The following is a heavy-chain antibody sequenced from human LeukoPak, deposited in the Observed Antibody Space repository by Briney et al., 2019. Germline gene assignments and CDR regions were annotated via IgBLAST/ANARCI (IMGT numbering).Heavy chain of an antibody. CDR3: AREGGYSYGYSLDY. CDR1: GFTVSSNY. Sequence: GGSLRLSCAASGFTVSSNYMSWVRQAPGKGLEWVSVIYSGGSTYYADSVKGRFTISRDNSKNTLYLQMNSLRAEDTAVYYCAREGGYSYGYSLDYWGQGTLVTVSS. J-gene: IGHJ4*02. V-gene: IGHV3-66*01. CDR2: IYSGGST. D-gene: IGHD5-18*01.